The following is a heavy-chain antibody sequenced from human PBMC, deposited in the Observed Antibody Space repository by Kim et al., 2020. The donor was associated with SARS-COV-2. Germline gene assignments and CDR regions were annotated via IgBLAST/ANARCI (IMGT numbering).Heavy chain of an antibody. CDR3: ARGGLRYYYDSSGYYGY. Sequence: SETLSLTCAVYGGSFSGYYWSWIRQPPGKGLEWIGEINHSGSTNYNPSLKSRVTISVDTSKNQFSLKLSSVTAADTAVYYCARGGLRYYYDSSGYYGYWGQGTLVTVSS. D-gene: IGHD3-22*01. CDR1: GGSFSGYY. V-gene: IGHV4-34*01. J-gene: IGHJ4*02. CDR2: INHSGST.